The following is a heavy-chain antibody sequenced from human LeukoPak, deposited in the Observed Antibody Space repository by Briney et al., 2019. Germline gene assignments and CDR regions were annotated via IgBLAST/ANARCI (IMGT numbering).Heavy chain of an antibody. CDR1: GFTFSSYT. CDR3: ARAGKLYTAMADY. CDR2: ITGSSFDI. Sequence: KPRGSLRLSCAASGFTFSSYTMNWVRQAPGKGLEWVSLITGSSFDIYYADSVKGRFTISRDNAKNSLFLQMNSLRAEDTAVYYCARAGKLYTAMADYWGQGTRLTVSS. J-gene: IGHJ4*02. D-gene: IGHD5-18*01. V-gene: IGHV3-21*01.